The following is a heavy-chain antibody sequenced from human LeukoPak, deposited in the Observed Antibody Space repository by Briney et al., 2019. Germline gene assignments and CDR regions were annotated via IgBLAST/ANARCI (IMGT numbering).Heavy chain of an antibody. J-gene: IGHJ6*03. D-gene: IGHD1-14*01. CDR2: INPKSGGT. Sequence: ASVEVYCKASGYTFTDYYIHWVRQAPGQGLEWMGRINPKSGGTNYAQKFQGRVTMTRDTSIATAYMELNNLRSDDTAAFYCARSWTKTNYHYMDVWAKGTTVTVS. CDR1: GYTFTDYY. CDR3: ARSWTKTNYHYMDV. V-gene: IGHV1-2*06.